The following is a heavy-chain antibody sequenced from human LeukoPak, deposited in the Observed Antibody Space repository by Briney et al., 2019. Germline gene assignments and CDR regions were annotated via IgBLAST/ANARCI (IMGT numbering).Heavy chain of an antibody. Sequence: GGSLRLSRTPSGFTLSTYAMNWVREAPGKGGGGVGGITGNAGFIGYADSVKGRFIISRDNTNNRLFLQMRSLRGEDTAVCYCAKDKVPDGKWEIDRWGQGTLVTVSS. CDR3: AKDKVPDGKWEIDR. CDR1: GFTLSTYA. D-gene: IGHD1-26*01. CDR2: ITGNAGFI. J-gene: IGHJ5*02. V-gene: IGHV3-23*01.